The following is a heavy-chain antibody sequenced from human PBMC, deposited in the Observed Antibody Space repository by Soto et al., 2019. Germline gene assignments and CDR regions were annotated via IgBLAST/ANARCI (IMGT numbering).Heavy chain of an antibody. CDR1: GGSISSYY. J-gene: IGHJ4*02. CDR2: IYTSGST. D-gene: IGHD6-19*01. Sequence: SETLSLTCTVSGGSISSYYWSWIRQPAGKGLEWIGRIYTSGSTNYNPSLESRVTMSVDTSKNQFSLKLSSVTAADTAVYYCARDPNGIAVAGTFDYWGQGTLVTVSS. CDR3: ARDPNGIAVAGTFDY. V-gene: IGHV4-4*07.